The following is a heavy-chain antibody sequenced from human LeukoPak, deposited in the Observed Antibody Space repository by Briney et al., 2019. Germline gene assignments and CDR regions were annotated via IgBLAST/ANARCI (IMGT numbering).Heavy chain of an antibody. V-gene: IGHV4-34*01. CDR1: GGSLSGYY. D-gene: IGHD5-12*01. Sequence: PSETLSLTCAVYGGSLSGYYWSWIRQPPGKGLEWIGEINHSGSTNYNPSLKSRVTISVDTSKNQFSLKLSSVTAADTAVYYCARAVMSGVATTYFDYWGQGTLVTVSS. CDR2: INHSGST. CDR3: ARAVMSGVATTYFDY. J-gene: IGHJ4*02.